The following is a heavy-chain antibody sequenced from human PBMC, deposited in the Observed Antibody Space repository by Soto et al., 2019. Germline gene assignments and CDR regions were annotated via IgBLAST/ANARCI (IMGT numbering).Heavy chain of an antibody. CDR3: ARTKGYYSDSSDAFDI. D-gene: IGHD3-22*01. J-gene: IGHJ3*02. V-gene: IGHV2-26*01. CDR1: GFSLSNARMG. CDR2: IFSNDEK. Sequence: QVTLKESGPVLVKPTETLTLTCTVSGFSLSNARMGVSWIRQPPGKALEWLAHIFSNDEKSYSTSLKSRLTISKDTSKSQVVLTMTNMDPVETATYYCARTKGYYSDSSDAFDIWGQGTMVTVSS.